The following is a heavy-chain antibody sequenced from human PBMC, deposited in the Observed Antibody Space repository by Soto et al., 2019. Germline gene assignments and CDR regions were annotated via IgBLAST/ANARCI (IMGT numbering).Heavy chain of an antibody. D-gene: IGHD2-8*01. CDR3: ARLRVYYWLDP. CDR2: INHSGST. J-gene: IGHJ5*02. Sequence: SETLSLTCTVSGGSISSYYWSWIRQPPGKGLEWIGEINHSGSTNYNPSLKSRVTISVDTSKNQFSLKLSSVTAADTAVYYCARLRVYYWLDPWGQGTLVTVSS. V-gene: IGHV4-34*01. CDR1: GGSISSYY.